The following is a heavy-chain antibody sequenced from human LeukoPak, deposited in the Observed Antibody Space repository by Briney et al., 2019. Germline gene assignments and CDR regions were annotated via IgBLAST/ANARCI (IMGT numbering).Heavy chain of an antibody. CDR2: IYYSGST. CDR3: ARHIAVALDAFDI. J-gene: IGHJ3*02. Sequence: PSETLSLTCTVSGGSISSYYWSWIRQPPGKGLEWIGYIYYSGSTNYNPSLKSRVTISVDTSKNQFSLKLSSVTAADTAVYYCARHIAVALDAFDIWGQGTMVTVSS. V-gene: IGHV4-59*08. D-gene: IGHD6-19*01. CDR1: GGSISSYY.